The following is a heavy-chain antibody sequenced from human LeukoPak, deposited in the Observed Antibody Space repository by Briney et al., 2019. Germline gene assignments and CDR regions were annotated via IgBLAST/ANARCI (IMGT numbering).Heavy chain of an antibody. Sequence: SETLSLTCTVSGGSISSYYWSWIRQPPGKGLEWIGYIYYSGSTNYNPSLKSRVTISVDTSKNQFSLKLSSVTAADTAVYYCARDQGYDSSGYYYENAFDIWGQGTMVTVSS. CDR2: IYYSGST. CDR3: ARDQGYDSSGYYYENAFDI. V-gene: IGHV4-59*01. J-gene: IGHJ3*02. D-gene: IGHD3-22*01. CDR1: GGSISSYY.